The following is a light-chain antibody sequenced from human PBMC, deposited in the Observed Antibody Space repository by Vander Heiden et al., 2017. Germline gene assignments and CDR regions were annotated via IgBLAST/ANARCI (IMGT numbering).Light chain of an antibody. V-gene: IGKV3-11*01. J-gene: IGKJ4*01. Sequence: EIVLTQSPATLSLSPGARATLSCRASQSASGFLAWYRQKPGQAPRLLIYDASKRATGIPARFSGSGSGTDFTLTISSLEPEDFAVYYCQQRGNWPLTFGGGTKVEIK. CDR2: DAS. CDR3: QQRGNWPLT. CDR1: QSASGF.